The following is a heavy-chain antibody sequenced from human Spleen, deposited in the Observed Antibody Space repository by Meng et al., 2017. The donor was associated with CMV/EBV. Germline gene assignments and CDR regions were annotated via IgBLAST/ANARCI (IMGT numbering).Heavy chain of an antibody. CDR1: GYTFTDYY. V-gene: IGHV1-69*02. CDR3: ARLPPAVVDY. J-gene: IGHJ4*02. CDR2: IIPILGIP. Sequence: SVKVSCKAFGYTFTDYYIHWVRQAPGQGLEWMGRIIPILGIPKYAQKFQGRLTITADKSTSTAYMELNSLRSEDTAVYYCARLPPAVVDYWGQGTLVTVSS. D-gene: IGHD2-2*01.